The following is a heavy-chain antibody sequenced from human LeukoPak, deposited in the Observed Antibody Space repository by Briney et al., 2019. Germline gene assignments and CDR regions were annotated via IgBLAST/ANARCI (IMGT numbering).Heavy chain of an antibody. J-gene: IGHJ4*02. CDR2: ISGSGGST. CDR1: GFTFSSYA. CDR3: AKDPKPVRYQYFDY. V-gene: IGHV3-23*01. Sequence: PGGSLRLSCAASGFTFSSYAMSWVRQAAGKGLEWVSAISGSGGSTYYADSVKGRFTISRDNSKNTLYLQMNSLRAEDTAVYYCAKDPKPVRYQYFDYWGQGTLVTVSS. D-gene: IGHD2-2*01.